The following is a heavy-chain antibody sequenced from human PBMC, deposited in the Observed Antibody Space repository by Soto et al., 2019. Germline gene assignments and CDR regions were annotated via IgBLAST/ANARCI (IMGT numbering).Heavy chain of an antibody. V-gene: IGHV4-39*01. D-gene: IGHD2-15*01. CDR1: GGSITTSSYY. CDR3: ARRAGLTQINNYFDP. J-gene: IGHJ5*02. Sequence: QLQLQESVPGLVKPSETLSLICSVSGGSITTSSYYWGWIRQPPGKGLEWIGTIYHGGTTYYNPSLRSRVTMSVDTSKNQFSLNLTSVTAADTAVYYCARRAGLTQINNYFDPWGPGTLVTVSS. CDR2: IYHGGTT.